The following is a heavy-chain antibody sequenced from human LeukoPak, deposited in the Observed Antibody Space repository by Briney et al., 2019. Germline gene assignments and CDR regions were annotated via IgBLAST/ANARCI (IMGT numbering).Heavy chain of an antibody. CDR2: IIPIFGTA. J-gene: IGHJ4*02. V-gene: IGHV1-69*05. CDR1: GGTFSSYA. Sequence: SVKASCRASGGTFSSYAISWGRQAPGQGLQWMGGIIPIFGTANYAQKFQGRVTITTDESTSTAYMELSSLRSEDTAVYYCARVIGHWGQGTLVTVSS. CDR3: ARVIGH.